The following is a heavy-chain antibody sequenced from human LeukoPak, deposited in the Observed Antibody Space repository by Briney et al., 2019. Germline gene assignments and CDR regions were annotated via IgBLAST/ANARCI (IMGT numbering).Heavy chain of an antibody. D-gene: IGHD6-13*01. Sequence: GGSLRLSCTASGLAFSSYGMHWARQAPGNGREWVAFMQYDVSQIYYADSVKGRFTISRDNSKNALYLQMNSLRPEDTAVYYCAGKAAAFYFDYWGQGTLVSVSS. CDR3: AGKAAAFYFDY. CDR1: GLAFSSYG. V-gene: IGHV3-30*02. CDR2: MQYDVSQI. J-gene: IGHJ4*02.